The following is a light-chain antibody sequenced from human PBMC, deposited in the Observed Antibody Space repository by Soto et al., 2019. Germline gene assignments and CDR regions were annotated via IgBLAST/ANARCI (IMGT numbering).Light chain of an antibody. Sequence: QSVLTQPASVSGSPGQSITISCTGTSSDVGAYSYVSWYQQHPGKAPKLIIYDVTYRPAGVSNPFSGSKSGNTASLTISGLQAEDEADYYCSSYTSSSTLFGGGTKLTVL. CDR2: DVT. V-gene: IGLV2-14*03. J-gene: IGLJ2*01. CDR3: SSYTSSSTL. CDR1: SSDVGAYSY.